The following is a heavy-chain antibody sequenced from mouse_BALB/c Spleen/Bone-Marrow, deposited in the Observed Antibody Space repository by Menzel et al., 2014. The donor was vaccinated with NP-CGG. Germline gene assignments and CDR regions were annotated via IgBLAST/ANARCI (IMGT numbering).Heavy chain of an antibody. Sequence: VQLQQSRGGLVQPGGSLNLSCAASGFDFSRYWMSWARQAPGKGQEWIGEINPGSSTISYTPSLKDKFIISRDNAKNTLYLQMSKVRSEDTALYYCARQNYGFAYWGQGTLVTVSA. V-gene: IGHV4-2*02. J-gene: IGHJ3*01. CDR3: ARQNYGFAY. D-gene: IGHD1-1*02. CDR1: GFDFSRYW. CDR2: INPGSSTI.